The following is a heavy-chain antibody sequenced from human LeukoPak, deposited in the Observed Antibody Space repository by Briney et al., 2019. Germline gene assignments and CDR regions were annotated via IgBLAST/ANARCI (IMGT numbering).Heavy chain of an antibody. CDR2: TYYTSKWYN. D-gene: IGHD6-19*01. CDR1: GDSVSSNSAA. J-gene: IGHJ5*02. CDR3: ARGWQYSSGWFTFDP. Sequence: SQTLSLTCAISGDSVSSNSAAWNWIRQSPARGLEWLGSTYYTSKWYNDFAVSVKSRITINPYTSKNQFSLQLNSVTPEDTAVYYCARGWQYSSGWFTFDPWGQGTLVTVSS. V-gene: IGHV6-1*01.